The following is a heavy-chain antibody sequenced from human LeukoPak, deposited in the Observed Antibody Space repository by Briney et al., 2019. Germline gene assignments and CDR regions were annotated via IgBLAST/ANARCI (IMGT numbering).Heavy chain of an antibody. CDR2: IYTSGST. Sequence: PSQTLSLTCTVSGGSISSGSYYWSWIRQPAGKGLEWIGRIYTSGSTNYNPSLKSRVTISVDTSKNQFSLKLSSVTAADTAVYYCARVLVGDSTIFGVVTSSWYFDLWGRGTLVTVSS. CDR1: GGSISSGSYY. D-gene: IGHD3-3*01. CDR3: ARVLVGDSTIFGVVTSSWYFDL. V-gene: IGHV4-61*02. J-gene: IGHJ2*01.